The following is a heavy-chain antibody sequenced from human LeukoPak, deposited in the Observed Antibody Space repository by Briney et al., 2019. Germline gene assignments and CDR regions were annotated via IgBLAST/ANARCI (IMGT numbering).Heavy chain of an antibody. V-gene: IGHV4-34*01. Sequence: DPSETLSLTCAVYGGSFSGYYWSWIRQPPGEGLEWIGEINHSGSTNYNPSLKSRVTISVDTSKNQFSLKLSSVTAADTAVYYCAMLDCSSTSCPPEDWFDPWGQGTLVTVSS. CDR1: GGSFSGYY. D-gene: IGHD2-2*01. CDR2: INHSGST. J-gene: IGHJ5*02. CDR3: AMLDCSSTSCPPEDWFDP.